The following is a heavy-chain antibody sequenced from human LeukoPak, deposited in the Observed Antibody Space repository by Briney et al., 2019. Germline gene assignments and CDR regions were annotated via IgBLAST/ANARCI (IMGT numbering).Heavy chain of an antibody. Sequence: SETLSLTCSVSGYSISSGFYWGWIRQPPGKGLEWIGSIYRSGSTYYNPSLKSQITIAVDTYRNKFSLKLNSVTAADTAMYYCARGQGTIFGVVVYWGQGTLVNVSS. D-gene: IGHD3-3*01. CDR1: GYSISSGFY. J-gene: IGHJ4*02. CDR3: ARGQGTIFGVVVY. CDR2: IYRSGST. V-gene: IGHV4-38-2*02.